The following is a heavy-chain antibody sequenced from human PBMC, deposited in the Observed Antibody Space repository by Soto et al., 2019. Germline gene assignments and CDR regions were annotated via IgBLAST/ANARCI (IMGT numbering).Heavy chain of an antibody. J-gene: IGHJ4*02. CDR3: AMTRNYGGNPLAETQFDY. V-gene: IGHV1-69*13. CDR2: IVPIFGTA. D-gene: IGHD4-17*01. Sequence: GASVKVSCKASGGTFSSYAISWVRQAPGQGLEWMGGIVPIFGTANYAQKFQGRVTITADESTSTAYMELSSLRSEDTAVYYCAMTRNYGGNPLAETQFDYWGQGTLVTVSS. CDR1: GGTFSSYA.